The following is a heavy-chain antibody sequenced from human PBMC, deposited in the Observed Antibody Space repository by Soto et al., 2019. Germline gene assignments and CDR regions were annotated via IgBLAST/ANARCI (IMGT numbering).Heavy chain of an antibody. Sequence: SLRLSCAASGFSFSSSAMHWFRQAPGGGLEWVSGISGRGEKTYYADSVKGRFTISRDNSKDTLYLQMTSLRAEDSALYYCARSRDSNAWHSLDYWGQGTPVT. CDR3: ARSRDSNAWHSLDY. CDR2: ISGRGEKT. D-gene: IGHD5-18*01. CDR1: GFSFSSSA. J-gene: IGHJ4*02. V-gene: IGHV3-23*01.